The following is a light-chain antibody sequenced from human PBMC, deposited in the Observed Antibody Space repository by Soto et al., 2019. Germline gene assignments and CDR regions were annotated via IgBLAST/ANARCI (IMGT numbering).Light chain of an antibody. V-gene: IGKV1-8*01. CDR3: QQYYSYPFT. CDR1: QGISSY. CDR2: AAS. J-gene: IGKJ3*01. Sequence: AIRMTQSPSSFSASTGDRVTITCRASQGISSYLAWYQQKPGKAPKLLIYAASTLQSGVPSRVSGSGSGTDFILIISCLQSEDFATYYCQQYYSYPFTFGPGTKVDIK.